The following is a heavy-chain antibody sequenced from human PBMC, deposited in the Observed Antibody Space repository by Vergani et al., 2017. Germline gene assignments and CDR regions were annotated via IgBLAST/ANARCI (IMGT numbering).Heavy chain of an antibody. V-gene: IGHV3-11*01. CDR3: ARASAYYYDSSGYYRAFYYFDY. CDR1: GFTFSDYY. Sequence: QVQLVESGGGLVKPGGSLRLSCAASGFTFSDYYMSWIRQAPGKGLEWVSYISSSGSTIYYADSVKGRFTISRDNAKNSLYLQMNSLRAEDTAVYYCARASAYYYDSSGYYRAFYYFDYWGQGTLVTVSS. CDR2: ISSSGSTI. J-gene: IGHJ4*02. D-gene: IGHD3-22*01.